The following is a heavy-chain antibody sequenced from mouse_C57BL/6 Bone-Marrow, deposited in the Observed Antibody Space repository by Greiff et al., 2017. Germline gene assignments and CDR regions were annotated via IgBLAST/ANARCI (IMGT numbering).Heavy chain of an antibody. CDR3: YDYDGSWFAY. Sequence: EVQLVESGPGMVKPSQSLSLTCTVTGYSITSGYDWHWIRHFPGNKLEWMGYISYSGSTNYNPSLKSRISITHDTSKNHFFLKLNSVTTEDTATYYSYDYDGSWFAYWGQGTLVTVSA. CDR2: ISYSGST. CDR1: GYSITSGYD. J-gene: IGHJ3*01. D-gene: IGHD2-4*01. V-gene: IGHV3-1*01.